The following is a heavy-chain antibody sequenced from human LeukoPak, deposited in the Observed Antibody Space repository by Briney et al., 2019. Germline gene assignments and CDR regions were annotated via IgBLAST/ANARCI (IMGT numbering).Heavy chain of an antibody. CDR2: INTSGGNT. Sequence: GGSLRLSCAASGFTFSSYAMTWVRQAPGKGLEWVSVINTSGGNTDYADPVKGQFTISRDNSKNTLYLQMNSLRAEDTAVYYCAKGSGWYVWGQGTLVTVSS. V-gene: IGHV3-23*01. CDR1: GFTFSSYA. J-gene: IGHJ4*02. D-gene: IGHD6-19*01. CDR3: AKGSGWYV.